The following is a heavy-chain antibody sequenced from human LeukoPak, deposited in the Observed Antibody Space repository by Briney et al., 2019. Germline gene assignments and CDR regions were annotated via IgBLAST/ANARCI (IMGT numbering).Heavy chain of an antibody. Sequence: SETLSLTCGVSGGSISSTNWWSWVRQPPGQGLEWIGEISLTGQTNYNPSLNGRVTMSLDESRNQLSLKLTSVTAADTAVYYCARRRAEGGSNGHYNWFDPWGQGILVTVSS. J-gene: IGHJ5*02. CDR1: GGSISSTNW. CDR3: ARRRAEGGSNGHYNWFDP. D-gene: IGHD6-13*01. V-gene: IGHV4-4*02. CDR2: ISLTGQT.